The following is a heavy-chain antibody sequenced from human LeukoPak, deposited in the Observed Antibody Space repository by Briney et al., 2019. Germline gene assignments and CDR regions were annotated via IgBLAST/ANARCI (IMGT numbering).Heavy chain of an antibody. Sequence: GGSLRLSCAASGSTFGNYYMSWVRQAPGRGLEWVADIKHDGNWKFYADSVKGRFTVSRDNAKNTLYLQMNSLRAEDTAVYYCARTGIAARPTVWFDPWGQGTLVTVSS. CDR2: IKHDGNWK. CDR3: ARTGIAARPTVWFDP. CDR1: GSTFGNYY. D-gene: IGHD6-6*01. V-gene: IGHV3-7*01. J-gene: IGHJ5*02.